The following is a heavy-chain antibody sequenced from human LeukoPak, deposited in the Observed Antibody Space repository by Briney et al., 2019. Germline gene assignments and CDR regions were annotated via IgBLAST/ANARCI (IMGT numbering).Heavy chain of an antibody. J-gene: IGHJ4*02. Sequence: ASVKVSCKASGYTFTSYAMNWVRQAPGQGLEWMGIINPSGGSTSYAQKFQGRVTMTRDTSTSTVYMELSSLRSEDTAVYYCARSEIGTAAMLTHFDYWGQGTLVTVSS. V-gene: IGHV1-46*01. CDR1: GYTFTSYA. D-gene: IGHD2-2*01. CDR2: INPSGGST. CDR3: ARSEIGTAAMLTHFDY.